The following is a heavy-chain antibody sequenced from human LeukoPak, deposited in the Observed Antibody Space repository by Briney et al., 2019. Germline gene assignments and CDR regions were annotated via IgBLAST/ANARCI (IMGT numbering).Heavy chain of an antibody. Sequence: SETLSLTCAVYGGSFSGYYWSWIRQPPGKGLEWIGEINHSGSTNYNPSLKSRVTISVDTSKNQFSLKLSSVTAADTAVYYCARGFSYYYDSSGYQNWFDPWGQGTLVTVSS. J-gene: IGHJ5*02. CDR3: ARGFSYYYDSSGYQNWFDP. CDR2: INHSGST. D-gene: IGHD3-22*01. CDR1: GGSFSGYY. V-gene: IGHV4-34*01.